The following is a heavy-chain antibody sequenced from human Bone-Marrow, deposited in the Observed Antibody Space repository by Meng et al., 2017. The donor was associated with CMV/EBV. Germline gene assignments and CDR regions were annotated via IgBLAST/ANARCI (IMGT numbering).Heavy chain of an antibody. J-gene: IGHJ4*02. D-gene: IGHD3-3*01. CDR3: ARGKISQGFLLDS. Sequence: ASVKVSCKASGYTFTSYDVNWVRQATGQGLEWMGWMNPNSGDTGYAQKFQGRVTMTRNTSISTAYMELSSLRSEDTALYYCARGKISQGFLLDSWGQGKLVNVAS. CDR1: GYTFTSYD. V-gene: IGHV1-8*01. CDR2: MNPNSGDT.